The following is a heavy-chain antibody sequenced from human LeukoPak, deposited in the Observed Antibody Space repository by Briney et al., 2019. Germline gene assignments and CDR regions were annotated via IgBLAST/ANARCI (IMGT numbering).Heavy chain of an antibody. CDR1: GGSISSSSYY. Sequence: PSETLSLTCTVSGGSISSSSYYWGWIRQPPGKGLEWIGRIYTSGSTNYNPSLKSRVTISVDKSKNQFSLKLSSVTAADTAVYYCARDHPLADYWGQGTLVTVSS. J-gene: IGHJ4*02. V-gene: IGHV4-61*05. CDR2: IYTSGST. CDR3: ARDHPLADY.